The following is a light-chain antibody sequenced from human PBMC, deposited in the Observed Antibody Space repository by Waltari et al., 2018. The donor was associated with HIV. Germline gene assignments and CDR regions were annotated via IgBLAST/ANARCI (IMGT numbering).Light chain of an antibody. CDR3: VVWDDSLNGPV. CDR1: SSTIEVNS. Sequence: QSVLTQPPSASGTPGQRVTISCSGRSSTIEVNSIHWYQQLPGTAPKLLIYTNKQRPSRVPDRFSGSKSGTSASLAISGLQSEDEADYYCVVWDDSLNGPVFGGGTKLTVL. J-gene: IGLJ2*01. V-gene: IGLV1-44*01. CDR2: TNK.